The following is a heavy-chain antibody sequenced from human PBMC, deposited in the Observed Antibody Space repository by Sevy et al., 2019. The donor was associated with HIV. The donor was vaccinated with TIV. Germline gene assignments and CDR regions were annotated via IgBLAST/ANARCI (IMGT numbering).Heavy chain of an antibody. Sequence: GGSLRLSCAASGLTLRNCGMTWVRQVPGKGLEWVSTISDGGGNTYYADSVKGRFTISRDSSKNTLYLQMNSLRAGDMAVYFCAGRRGGPYYFDYWGQGTLVTVSS. CDR2: ISDGGGNT. CDR1: GLTLRNCG. V-gene: IGHV3-23*01. CDR3: AGRRGGPYYFDY. J-gene: IGHJ4*02. D-gene: IGHD2-15*01.